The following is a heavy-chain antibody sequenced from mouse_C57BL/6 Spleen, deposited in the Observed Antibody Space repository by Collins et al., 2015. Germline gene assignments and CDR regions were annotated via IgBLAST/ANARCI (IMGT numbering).Heavy chain of an antibody. CDR2: IYPGNGDT. CDR3: ARSDPYYYGSSYFDY. V-gene: IGHV1-12*01. D-gene: IGHD1-1*01. Sequence: QAYLQQSGAGLVRPGASVKMSCKASGYTFTSYNMHWVKQTPRQGLEWIGAIYPGNGDTSYNQKFKGKATLTVDKSSSTAYMQLSSLTSEDSAVYFCARSDPYYYGSSYFDYWGQGTTLTVSS. J-gene: IGHJ2*01. CDR1: GYTFTSYN.